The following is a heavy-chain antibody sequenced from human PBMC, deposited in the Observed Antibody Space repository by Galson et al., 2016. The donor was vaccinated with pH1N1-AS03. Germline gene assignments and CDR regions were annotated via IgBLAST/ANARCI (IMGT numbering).Heavy chain of an antibody. Sequence: MSWVRQAPGKGLEWVSFISNSGATTHYADSVRGRFTISRDTSKNTVYLQMNSLRVEDTAVYYCTRASGSGWYGSYYDYWGQGTLVPVSS. CDR3: TRASGSGWYGSYYDY. CDR2: ISNSGATT. J-gene: IGHJ4*02. V-gene: IGHV3-23*01. D-gene: IGHD6-19*01.